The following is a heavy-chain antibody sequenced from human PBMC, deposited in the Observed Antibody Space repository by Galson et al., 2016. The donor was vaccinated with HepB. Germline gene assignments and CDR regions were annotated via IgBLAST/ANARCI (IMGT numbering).Heavy chain of an antibody. J-gene: IGHJ6*02. D-gene: IGHD3/OR15-3a*01. Sequence: SLRLSCAASRFTFSRSSMTWFRQAPGKGLEWVSTISGTDGATSYTESVKGRFTISRDNSEKTLFLQMSSLRAEDTGVYYCAKLSWTDGHSYYGVDVWGQGTTVTVSS. CDR2: ISGTDGAT. V-gene: IGHV3-23*01. CDR3: AKLSWTDGHSYYGVDV. CDR1: RFTFSRSS.